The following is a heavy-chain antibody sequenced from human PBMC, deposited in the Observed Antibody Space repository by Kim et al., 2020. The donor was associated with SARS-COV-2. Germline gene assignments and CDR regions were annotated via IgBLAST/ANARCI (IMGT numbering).Heavy chain of an antibody. D-gene: IGHD3-10*01. Sequence: SETLSLTCAVYGGSFSGYYWSWIRQPPGKGLEWIGEINHSGSTNYNPSLKSRVTISVDTSKNQFSLKLSSVTAADTAVYYCANQRGYYYGSGSYLGRGNYYYGMDVWGQGTTVTVSS. CDR3: ANQRGYYYGSGSYLGRGNYYYGMDV. V-gene: IGHV4-34*01. CDR2: INHSGST. J-gene: IGHJ6*02. CDR1: GGSFSGYY.